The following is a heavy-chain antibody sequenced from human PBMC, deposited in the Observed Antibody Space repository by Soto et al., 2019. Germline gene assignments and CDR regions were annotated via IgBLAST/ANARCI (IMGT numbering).Heavy chain of an antibody. CDR3: ARYTSGVSH. J-gene: IGHJ4*02. Sequence: QVQVVQSGTEVKKPGSSVKVSCTASGGTFSRYSISWVRQAPGHGLEWMGRLIPTLGVANYAPNFEGRVTISADHSTSTAYMELSSLRSEDTAVYFCARYTSGVSHWGQGTLVTVSS. D-gene: IGHD6-19*01. V-gene: IGHV1-69*02. CDR1: GGTFSRYS. CDR2: LIPTLGVA.